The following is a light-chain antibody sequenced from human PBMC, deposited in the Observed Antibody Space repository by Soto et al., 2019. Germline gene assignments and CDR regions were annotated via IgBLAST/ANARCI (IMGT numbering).Light chain of an antibody. Sequence: EIVMTQSPGTVSVFPGETVTLSCRASQSVSGYLDWFHQKPGQAPRLLVYGASRRATGIPDRFSGSGSGTDFTLTISRLEPEDFAVYYCQQYGTSAWTFGQGTKVDIK. CDR3: QQYGTSAWT. J-gene: IGKJ1*01. V-gene: IGKV3-20*01. CDR2: GAS. CDR1: QSVSGY.